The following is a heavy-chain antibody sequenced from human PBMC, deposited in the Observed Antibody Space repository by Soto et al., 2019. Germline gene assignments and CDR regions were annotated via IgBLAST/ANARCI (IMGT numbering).Heavy chain of an antibody. V-gene: IGHV3-21*01. D-gene: IGHD3-10*01. CDR3: ARVGEHYYGSGSYYPIYYFDY. CDR1: GFTFSSYS. Sequence: EVQLVESGGGLVKPGGSLRLSCAASGFTFSSYSMNWVRQAPGKGLEWVSSISSSSSYIYYADSVKGRFTISRDNAKNSLYLQMNRLRAEDTAVYYCARVGEHYYGSGSYYPIYYFDYWGQGTLVTVSS. J-gene: IGHJ4*02. CDR2: ISSSSSYI.